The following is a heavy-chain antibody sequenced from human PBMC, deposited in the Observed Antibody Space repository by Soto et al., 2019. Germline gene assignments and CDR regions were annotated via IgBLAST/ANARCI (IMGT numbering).Heavy chain of an antibody. D-gene: IGHD2-21*02. CDR3: ARSKYLGDIDFKIGF. J-gene: IGHJ4*02. CDR2: ISFDGSDK. CDR1: GFTFSRYG. Sequence: QVQLVESGGGVVQPGRSLRLSCAASGFTFSRYGMHWVRQAPGKGLEWVAVISFDGSDKYYGDSVKGRFTVSRDNSKNTLYVQMNSLRAEDTAVYYCARSKYLGDIDFKIGFWGQGTLVTVSS. V-gene: IGHV3-30*03.